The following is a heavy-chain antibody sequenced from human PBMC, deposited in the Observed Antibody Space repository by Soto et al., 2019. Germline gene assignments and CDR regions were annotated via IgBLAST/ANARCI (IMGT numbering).Heavy chain of an antibody. CDR1: GFTFSNDW. V-gene: IGHV3-74*01. CDR3: ARGPRGMCGNDH. J-gene: IGHJ5*02. CDR2: INMDGSST. D-gene: IGHD3-10*02. Sequence: EVQLVESGGGLVQPGGSLRLSCAASGFTFSNDWMHWVRQAAGKGLVWVSRINMDGSSTNYADSVKGRLTISRDNAKNTVYLQMNSLRAEDTAVYYCARGPRGMCGNDHWGQGALVTVSS.